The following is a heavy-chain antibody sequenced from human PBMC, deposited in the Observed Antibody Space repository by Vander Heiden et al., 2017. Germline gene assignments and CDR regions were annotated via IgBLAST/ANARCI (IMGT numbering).Heavy chain of an antibody. D-gene: IGHD3-16*01. J-gene: IGHJ4*02. CDR1: GFTFNTQG. CDR2: IRYDGSDI. Sequence: QVQLVESGGGVVQPGRALRLSCAASGFTFNTQGMHWDRQAPGKGLEWVAIIRYDGSDIYYADSVKGRFTISRDNSKNTLYLQMNSLRAEDTAVYYCARDLRKGAYFDYWGQGTLVTVSS. CDR3: ARDLRKGAYFDY. V-gene: IGHV3-33*01.